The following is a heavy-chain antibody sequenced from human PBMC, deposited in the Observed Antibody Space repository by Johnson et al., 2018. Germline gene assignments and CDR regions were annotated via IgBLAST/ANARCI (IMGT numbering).Heavy chain of an antibody. J-gene: IGHJ3*02. CDR2: INPSGGST. Sequence: QVQLVQSGAEVKKPGASVKVSCKASGYTFPRYYIHWVRQAPGQGLEWMGMINPSGGSTTYAQKFQGRVIMTGVPSTSTVYMDLSGLSSDDTAIHYCVRGESSSSGWYDSGPIWGQGTMVTVSS. V-gene: IGHV1-46*01. CDR1: GYTFPRYY. D-gene: IGHD6-19*01. CDR3: VRGESSSSGWYDSGPI.